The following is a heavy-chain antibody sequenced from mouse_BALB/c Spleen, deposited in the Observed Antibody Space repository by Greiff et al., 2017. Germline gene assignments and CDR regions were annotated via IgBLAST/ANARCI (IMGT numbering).Heavy chain of an antibody. D-gene: IGHD1-1*01. V-gene: IGHV1S81*02. Sequence: QVQLQQSGAELVKPGASVKLSCKASGYTFTSYYMYWVKQRPGQGLEWIGEINPSNGGTNFNEKFKSKATLTVDKSSSTAYMQLSSLTSEDSAVYYCTRRVAEAMDYWGQGTTVTVSS. CDR2: INPSNGGT. J-gene: IGHJ4*01. CDR3: TRRVAEAMDY. CDR1: GYTFTSYY.